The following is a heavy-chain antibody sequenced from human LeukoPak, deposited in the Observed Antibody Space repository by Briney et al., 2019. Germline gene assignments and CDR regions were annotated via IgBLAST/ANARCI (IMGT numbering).Heavy chain of an antibody. D-gene: IGHD4-17*01. CDR1: GYTFTGYY. CDR3: ARPEYGDPSSWFDP. Sequence: ASVKVSRKASGYTFTGYYMHWVRQAPGQGLEWMGWINPNSGGTNYAQKFQGRVTMTRDTSISTAYMELSRLRSDDTAVYYCARPEYGDPSSWFDPWGQGTLVTVSS. CDR2: INPNSGGT. V-gene: IGHV1-2*02. J-gene: IGHJ5*02.